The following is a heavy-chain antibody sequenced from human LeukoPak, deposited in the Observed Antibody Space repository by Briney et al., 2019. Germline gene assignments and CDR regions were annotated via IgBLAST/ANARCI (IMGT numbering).Heavy chain of an antibody. V-gene: IGHV3-23*01. CDR2: ISGSGGST. D-gene: IGHD3-22*01. CDR3: AKRGVVIRVILVGFHKEAYYFDS. Sequence: GGSLRLSCAASGFTFSDYYMSWVRQAPGKGLEWVAGISGSGGSTYYADSVKGRFTISRDNSKNTLYLQMISLRAEDTAVYFCAKRGVVIRVILVGFHKEAYYFDSWGQGALVTVSS. J-gene: IGHJ4*02. CDR1: GFTFSDYY.